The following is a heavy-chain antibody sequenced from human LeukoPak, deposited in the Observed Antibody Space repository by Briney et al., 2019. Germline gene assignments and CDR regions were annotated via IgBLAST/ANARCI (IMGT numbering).Heavy chain of an antibody. CDR2: IYYSGST. CDR3: ARALAADGDFDY. V-gene: IGHV4-31*03. J-gene: IGHJ4*02. Sequence: SETLSLTCTVSGGSISSGGYYWSWIRQHPGKGLEWIGYIYYSGSTYYNPSLKSRVTISVDTSKNQFSLKLSSVTAADTAVYYCARALAADGDFDYWGQGTLVTVSS. CDR1: GGSISSGGYY.